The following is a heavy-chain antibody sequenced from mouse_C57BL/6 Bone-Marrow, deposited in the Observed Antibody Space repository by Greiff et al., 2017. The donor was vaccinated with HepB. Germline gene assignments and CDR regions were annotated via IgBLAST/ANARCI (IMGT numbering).Heavy chain of an antibody. D-gene: IGHD2-4*01. CDR1: GFTFSSYA. CDR2: ISDGGSYT. CDR3: ARDDYDERAFAY. V-gene: IGHV5-4*01. Sequence: EVKLMESGGGLVKPGGSLKLSCAASGFTFSSYAMPWVRQTPEKRLEWVATISDGGSYTYYPDNVKGRFTISRDNAKNNLYLQMSHLKSEDTAMYYCARDDYDERAFAYWGQGTLVTVSA. J-gene: IGHJ3*01.